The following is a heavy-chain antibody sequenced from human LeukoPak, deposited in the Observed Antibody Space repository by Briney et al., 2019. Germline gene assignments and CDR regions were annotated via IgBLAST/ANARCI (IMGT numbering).Heavy chain of an antibody. Sequence: ASVKVSCKASGYTFTSYGISWVRQAPGQGLEWMGWISAYNGNTNYAQKLQGRVTMTTDTSTSTAYMELRSLRSDDTAVYYCARGPAAIPKYYYYYYMDVWGKGTTVTISS. CDR3: ARGPAAIPKYYYYYYMDV. D-gene: IGHD2-2*01. CDR2: ISAYNGNT. CDR1: GYTFTSYG. J-gene: IGHJ6*03. V-gene: IGHV1-18*01.